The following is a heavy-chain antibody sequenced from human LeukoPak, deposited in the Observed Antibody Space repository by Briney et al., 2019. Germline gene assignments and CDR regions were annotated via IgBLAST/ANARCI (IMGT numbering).Heavy chain of an antibody. D-gene: IGHD5-18*01. V-gene: IGHV1-2*02. CDR3: ARDRSSGGYSYGYFDY. J-gene: IGHJ4*02. Sequence: ASVKVSCKASGGTFSSYAISWVRQAPGQGLEWMGWINPNSGGTNYAQKFQGRVTMTRDTSISTAYMELSRLRSDDTAVYYCARDRSSGGYSYGYFDYWGQGTLVTVSS. CDR1: GGTFSSYA. CDR2: INPNSGGT.